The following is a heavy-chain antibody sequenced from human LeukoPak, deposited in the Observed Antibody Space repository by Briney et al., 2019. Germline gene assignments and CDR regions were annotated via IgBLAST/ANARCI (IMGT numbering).Heavy chain of an antibody. CDR3: ARFDPFGGTWFED. V-gene: IGHV3-66*01. Sequence: GGSLRLSCAASGFTVSSNYIKWVRQAPGKGLEWVSVVFSGGATHYADSVTGRFTVSRDTSKNTVYLQMTGLGADDTAVYYCARFDPFGGTWFEDWGQGTLVTVSS. J-gene: IGHJ5*02. CDR1: GFTVSSNY. D-gene: IGHD3-9*01. CDR2: VFSGGAT.